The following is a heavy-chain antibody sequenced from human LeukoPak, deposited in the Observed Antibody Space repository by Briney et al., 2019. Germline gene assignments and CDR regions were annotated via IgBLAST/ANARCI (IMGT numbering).Heavy chain of an antibody. Sequence: GGSLRLSCGASGFTFGSYWMSWVRQAPGKGLEWVANMKYDGSEKYYVDSVKGRFTISRDNAKNSLYLQMNSLRAEDTAVYYCARDIEAAGLFLDYWGQGTLVTVSS. D-gene: IGHD6-13*01. CDR2: MKYDGSEK. J-gene: IGHJ4*02. V-gene: IGHV3-7*01. CDR3: ARDIEAAGLFLDY. CDR1: GFTFGSYW.